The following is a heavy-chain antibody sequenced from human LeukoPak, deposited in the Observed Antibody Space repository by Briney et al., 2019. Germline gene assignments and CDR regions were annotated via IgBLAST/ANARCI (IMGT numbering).Heavy chain of an antibody. CDR1: GGSINTNTFF. Sequence: PSETLSLTCGVSGGSINTNTFFWGWIRQPPGKGLEWIGNVFYSGSTMYNPSLKSRVTMSIDTSKSQFSLSLSSVTAADTAVYYCARDPANYYGSGREPFDYWGQGTLVTVSS. D-gene: IGHD3-10*01. V-gene: IGHV4-39*07. J-gene: IGHJ4*02. CDR2: VFYSGST. CDR3: ARDPANYYGSGREPFDY.